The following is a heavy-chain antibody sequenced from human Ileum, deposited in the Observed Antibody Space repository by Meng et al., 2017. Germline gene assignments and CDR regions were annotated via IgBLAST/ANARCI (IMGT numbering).Heavy chain of an antibody. CDR1: GITLSSHH. J-gene: IGHJ3*01. V-gene: IGHV3-30*04. CDR3: AREFHSSGHAGTFDL. CDR2: LSSDGSAR. D-gene: IGHD3-22*01. Sequence: GESLKISCTASGITLSSHHMHWLRQAPGKGLEWVALLSSDGSARSYADSLKGRFTISRDNSKDTLYLQINSLRTEDTSLYYCAREFHSSGHAGTFDLWGQGTMVTVSS.